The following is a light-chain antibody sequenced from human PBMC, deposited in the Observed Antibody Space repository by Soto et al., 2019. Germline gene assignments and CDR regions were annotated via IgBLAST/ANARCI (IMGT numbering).Light chain of an antibody. J-gene: IGLJ1*01. Sequence: QSVPTQPASMSGSPGQSITISCTGTSSDVGGYNYVSWYQQHPGKAPKLMIYAVTDRPSGVSSRFSGSKSGNTASLTISGLQAEDEDDYYCSSSTSRSTLFGTGTKVTV. CDR3: SSSTSRSTL. CDR2: AVT. V-gene: IGLV2-14*01. CDR1: SSDVGGYNY.